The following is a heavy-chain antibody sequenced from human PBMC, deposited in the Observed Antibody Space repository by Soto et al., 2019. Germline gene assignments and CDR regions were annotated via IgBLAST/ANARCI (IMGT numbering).Heavy chain of an antibody. J-gene: IGHJ6*02. D-gene: IGHD6-13*01. CDR3: AGRGYYSSWYSLATADHYYYYYGMDV. V-gene: IGHV1-69*13. CDR1: GGTFSSYA. CDR2: IIPIFGTA. Sequence: GASVKVSCKASGGTFSSYAISWVRQAPGQGLEWMGGIIPIFGTANYAQKFQGRVTITADESTSTAYMELSSLRSEDTAVYYCAGRGYYSSWYSLATADHYYYYYGMDVWGQGTTVTV.